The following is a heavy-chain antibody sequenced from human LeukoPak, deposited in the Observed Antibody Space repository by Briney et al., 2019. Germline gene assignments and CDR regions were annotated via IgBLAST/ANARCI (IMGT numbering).Heavy chain of an antibody. CDR3: ARERELNFDY. V-gene: IGHV4-31*03. J-gene: IGHJ4*02. D-gene: IGHD1-26*01. Sequence: SETLSLTCTVSGGSISSGGYYWSWIRQHPGKGLEWIAHIYYSGSTYYNPSLKSRVTISVDTSKNQFSLKLSSVTAADTAVYYCARERELNFDYWGQGTLVTVSS. CDR1: GGSISSGGYY. CDR2: IYYSGST.